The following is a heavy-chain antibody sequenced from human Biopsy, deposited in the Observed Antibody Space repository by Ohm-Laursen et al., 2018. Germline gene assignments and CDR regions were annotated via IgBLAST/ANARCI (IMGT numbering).Heavy chain of an antibody. CDR3: ARDRGYYSDRTVPGYFDL. Sequence: SDTLSLTCRVSGDSVSSGSHHWSWIRQSPGNGLEWIGERSYSGSTGYSGSANDNPSLKSRITISADTSRNEFSLRLASATPADTAIYYCARDRGYYSDRTVPGYFDLWGRGTLVTVSS. CDR1: GDSVSSGSHH. V-gene: IGHV4-61*01. CDR2: RSYSGSTGYSGSA. J-gene: IGHJ2*01. D-gene: IGHD3-22*01.